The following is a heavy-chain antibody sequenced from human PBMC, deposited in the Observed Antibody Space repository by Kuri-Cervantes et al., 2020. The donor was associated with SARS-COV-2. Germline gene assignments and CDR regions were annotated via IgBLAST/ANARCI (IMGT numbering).Heavy chain of an antibody. CDR2: IWYDGSNK. V-gene: IGHV3-33*01. Sequence: GESLKISCAASGFTFSSYGMHWVRQAPGKGLEWVADIWYDGSNKYYADSVKGRFTISRDNSKNTLYLQMNSLRAEDTAVYYCARDRIAPTGWDYYMDVWGKGTTVTVSS. CDR1: GFTFSSYG. D-gene: IGHD2-15*01. CDR3: ARDRIAPTGWDYYMDV. J-gene: IGHJ6*03.